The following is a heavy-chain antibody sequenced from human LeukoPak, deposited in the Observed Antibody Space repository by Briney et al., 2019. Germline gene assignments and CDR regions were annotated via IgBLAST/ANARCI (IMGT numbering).Heavy chain of an antibody. Sequence: SVKVSCKASGGTFSSYAISWVRQAPGQGLEWMGGIIPIFGTANYAQKFQGRVTITTDESTSTAYMELSSLRSEGTAVYYCALAYSSSWYESWFDPWGQGTLVTVSS. V-gene: IGHV1-69*05. CDR2: IIPIFGTA. D-gene: IGHD6-13*01. CDR3: ALAYSSSWYESWFDP. CDR1: GGTFSSYA. J-gene: IGHJ5*02.